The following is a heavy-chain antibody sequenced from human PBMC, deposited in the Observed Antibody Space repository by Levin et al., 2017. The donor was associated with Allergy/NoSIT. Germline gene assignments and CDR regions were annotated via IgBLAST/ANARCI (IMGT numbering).Heavy chain of an antibody. V-gene: IGHV1-8*01. CDR2: MNPNSGNT. CDR1: GYTFTSYD. J-gene: IGHJ4*02. CDR3: ARGRIVVVPAAIRRAGSFDY. Sequence: ASVKVSCKASGYTFTSYDINWVRQATGQGLEWMGWMNPNSGNTGYAQKFQGRVTMTRNTSISTAYMELSSLRSEDTAVYYCARGRIVVVPAAIRRAGSFDYWGQGTLVTVSS. D-gene: IGHD2-2*02.